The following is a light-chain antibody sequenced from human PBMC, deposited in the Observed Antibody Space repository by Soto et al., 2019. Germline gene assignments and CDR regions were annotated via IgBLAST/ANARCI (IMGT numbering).Light chain of an antibody. CDR2: TNS. J-gene: IGLJ1*01. V-gene: IGLV1-40*01. CDR1: SSNIGANYD. CDR3: QSYDSSLSGSYV. Sequence: QSVLTQPPSVSGAPGQRVTISCTGSSSNIGANYDVHWYQSLPGTAPKLLIYTNSNRPSGVPDRFSGSKSGTSASPAITGLQAEDEADYYCQSYDSSLSGSYVFGTGTKVTVL.